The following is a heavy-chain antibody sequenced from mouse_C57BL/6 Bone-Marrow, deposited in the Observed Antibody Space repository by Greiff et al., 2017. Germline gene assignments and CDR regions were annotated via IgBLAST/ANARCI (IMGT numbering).Heavy chain of an antibody. D-gene: IGHD2-5*01. CDR1: GFTFSDYY. Sequence: EVKLMESGGGLVQPGGSLKLSCAASGFTFSDYYMYWVRQTPEKRLEWVAYISNGGGSTYYPDTVKGRFTISRDNAKNTLYLQMSRLKSEDTAMYYCARQGIVTTKFAYWGQGTLGTVSA. J-gene: IGHJ3*01. V-gene: IGHV5-12*01. CDR3: ARQGIVTTKFAY. CDR2: ISNGGGST.